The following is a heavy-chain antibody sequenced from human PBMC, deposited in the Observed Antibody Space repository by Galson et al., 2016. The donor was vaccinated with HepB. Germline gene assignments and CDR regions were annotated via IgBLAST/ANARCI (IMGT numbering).Heavy chain of an antibody. Sequence: SETLSPTCTVSGGSISSYYWSWIRQPPGKGLEWIGRSFSTGSTEYNPSLKGRVTISVDTSKTQFSLKLPSLTAADTAVYSCAKLPKTGAYFDPWGQGTLVTVSS. CDR2: SFSTGST. CDR3: AKLPKTGAYFDP. D-gene: IGHD4-23*01. J-gene: IGHJ5*02. V-gene: IGHV4-59*01. CDR1: GGSISSYY.